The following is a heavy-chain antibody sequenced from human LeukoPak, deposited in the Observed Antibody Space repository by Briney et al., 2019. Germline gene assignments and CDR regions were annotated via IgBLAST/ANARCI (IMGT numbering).Heavy chain of an antibody. CDR1: GFTFSSYG. Sequence: PGGSLRLSCAASGFTFSSYGMHWVRQAPGKGLEWVAVISYDGSNKYYADSVKGRFTISRDNSKNTLYLQMNSLRAEDTAVYYCAKGPHFDYWGQGTLSPSPQ. J-gene: IGHJ4*02. CDR2: ISYDGSNK. CDR3: AKGPHFDY. V-gene: IGHV3-30*18.